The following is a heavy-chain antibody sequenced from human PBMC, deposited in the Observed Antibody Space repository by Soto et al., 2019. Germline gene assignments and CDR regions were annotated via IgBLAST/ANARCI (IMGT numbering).Heavy chain of an antibody. CDR2: IYYSGST. J-gene: IGHJ4*02. CDR1: GGSISSYY. V-gene: IGHV4-59*08. Sequence: SETLSLTCTVSGGSISSYYWSWIRQPPGKGLEWIGYIYYSGSTNYNPSLKSRVTISVDTSKNQFSLKLSSVTAADTAVYYCARHDYGGFGLWGQGTLVTVSS. CDR3: ARHDYGGFGL. D-gene: IGHD4-17*01.